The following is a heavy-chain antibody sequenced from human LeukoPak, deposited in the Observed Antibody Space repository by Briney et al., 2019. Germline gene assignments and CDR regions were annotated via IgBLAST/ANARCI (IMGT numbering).Heavy chain of an antibody. CDR3: ARGPYCSGGSCYADAFDI. CDR2: IYYSGST. CDR1: GGSISSSSYD. V-gene: IGHV4-39*07. Sequence: SETLSLTCTVSGGSISSSSYDWGWIRQPPGKGLEWIGSIYYSGSTYYNPSLKSRVTISVDTSKNQFSLKLSSVTAADTAVYYCARGPYCSGGSCYADAFDIWGQGTMVTVSS. J-gene: IGHJ3*02. D-gene: IGHD2-15*01.